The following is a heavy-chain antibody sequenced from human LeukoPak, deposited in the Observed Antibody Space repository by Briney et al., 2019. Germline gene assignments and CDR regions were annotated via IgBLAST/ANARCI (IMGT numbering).Heavy chain of an antibody. CDR2: IYHSGST. CDR1: GGSFSGYY. V-gene: IGHV4-34*01. Sequence: SETLSLTCAVYGGSFSGYYWSWIRQPPGKGLEWIGYIYHSGSTYYNPSLKSRVTISVDRSKNQFSLKLSSVTAADTAVYYCARGIAADGSYGMDVWGQGTTVTVSS. CDR3: ARGIAADGSYGMDV. J-gene: IGHJ6*02. D-gene: IGHD6-13*01.